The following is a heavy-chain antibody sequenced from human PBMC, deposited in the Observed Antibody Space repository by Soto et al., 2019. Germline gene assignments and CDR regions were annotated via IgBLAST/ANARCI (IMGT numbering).Heavy chain of an antibody. CDR2: IFSNGEK. V-gene: IGHV2-26*01. CDR1: GFSLSNARMG. Sequence: LTCTVSGFSLSNARMGVSWIRQPPGKALEWLAHIFSNGEKSYSTSLKSRLTISKDTSKSQVVLTMTNMDPVDTATYYCARINVVAGWAMSFDPWGQGTLVTVSS. D-gene: IGHD6-19*01. CDR3: ARINVVAGWAMSFDP. J-gene: IGHJ5*02.